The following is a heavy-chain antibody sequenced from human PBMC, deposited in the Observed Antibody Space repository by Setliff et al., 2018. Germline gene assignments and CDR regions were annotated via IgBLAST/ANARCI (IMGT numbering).Heavy chain of an antibody. J-gene: IGHJ6*02. V-gene: IGHV1-2*02. D-gene: IGHD3-10*01. CDR1: GYTFTAYY. CDR3: ARDFFYGSGSQAAGGMDV. Sequence: GASVKVSCKASGYTFTAYYMHWVRQAPGQGLEWMGWINPNSGDTNYAQNFQGGVTMTRDTSISTAYMELSRLRSDDTAVYHCARDFFYGSGSQAAGGMDVWGQGTTVTVSS. CDR2: INPNSGDT.